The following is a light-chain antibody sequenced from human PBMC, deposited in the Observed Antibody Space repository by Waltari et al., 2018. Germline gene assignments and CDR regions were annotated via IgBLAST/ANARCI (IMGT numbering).Light chain of an antibody. CDR3: CSYAGSRV. V-gene: IGLV2-23*01. Sequence: QSALTQPASVSGSPGQSIPNSCPGPCNALGSHNPVSWYQQPPGKAPKLMMYEGSKRPSGVSNRFSGSKSGNTASLTISGLQAEDEADYYCCSYAGSRVFGGGTKLTVL. J-gene: IGLJ2*01. CDR2: EGS. CDR1: CNALGSHNP.